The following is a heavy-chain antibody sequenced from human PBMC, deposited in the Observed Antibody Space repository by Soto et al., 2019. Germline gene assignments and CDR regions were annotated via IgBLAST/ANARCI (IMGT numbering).Heavy chain of an antibody. V-gene: IGHV3-48*02. Sequence: GGSLRLSCAASGFAFSTYSMNWVRQAPGKGLEWVSYISFSSTTIFYADSVRGRFTISIDNAKNSLYLQMNTLRDEDTAVYYCARDNGMAGSFDPWGQGTLVTVSS. D-gene: IGHD2-8*01. J-gene: IGHJ5*02. CDR1: GFAFSTYS. CDR3: ARDNGMAGSFDP. CDR2: ISFSSTTI.